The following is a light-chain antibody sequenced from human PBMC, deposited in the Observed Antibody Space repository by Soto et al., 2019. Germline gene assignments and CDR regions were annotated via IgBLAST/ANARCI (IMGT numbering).Light chain of an antibody. CDR1: RSVSSY. J-gene: IGKJ1*01. CDR2: DAS. Sequence: EIVLTQSAATLSLSPGESATLSCRATRSVSSYLAWYQQKPGQAPRLLIYDASSRPTDIPARFSGSGSGTDFTLTISSLQSEDFTVYYCQQYNKWPLTFGQGTKADI. V-gene: IGKV3-11*01. CDR3: QQYNKWPLT.